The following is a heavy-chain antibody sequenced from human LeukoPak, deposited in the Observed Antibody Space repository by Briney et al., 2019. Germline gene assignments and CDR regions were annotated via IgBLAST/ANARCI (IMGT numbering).Heavy chain of an antibody. CDR1: GGSISSGSYY. CDR3: ARMVGATTAFGY. J-gene: IGHJ4*02. V-gene: IGHV4-61*02. D-gene: IGHD1-26*01. Sequence: SETLSLTCTVSGGSISSGSYYWSWIRQPAGKGLEWIGRIYTSGSTNYNPSLKSRVTISVDTSKNQFSLKLSSVTAAVTAVYYCARMVGATTAFGYWGQGTLVTVFS. CDR2: IYTSGST.